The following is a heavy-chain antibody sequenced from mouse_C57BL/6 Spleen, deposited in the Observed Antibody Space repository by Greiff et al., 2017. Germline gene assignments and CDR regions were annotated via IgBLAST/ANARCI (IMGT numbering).Heavy chain of an antibody. V-gene: IGHV1-82*01. CDR3: ARGGDGYYFSYAMDY. Sequence: QVQLQQSGPELVKPGASVKISCKASGYAFSSSWMNWVKQRPGKGLEWIGRIYPGDGDTNYNGKFKGKATLTADKSSSTAYMQLSSLTSGDSAVYFCARGGDGYYFSYAMDYWGQGTSVTVSS. D-gene: IGHD2-3*01. J-gene: IGHJ4*01. CDR2: IYPGDGDT. CDR1: GYAFSSSW.